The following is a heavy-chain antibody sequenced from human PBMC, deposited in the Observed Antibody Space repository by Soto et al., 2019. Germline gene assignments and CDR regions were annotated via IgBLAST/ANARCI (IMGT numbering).Heavy chain of an antibody. CDR1: GFTFSNYN. V-gene: IGHV3-48*01. D-gene: IGHD3-3*01. J-gene: IGHJ4*02. Sequence: GGSLRLSCAASGFTFSNYNMNWVRQAPGKGLEWVSYISSGSRTIYYADSVKGRFTISRDNAKNSLYLQMNSLRVEDTAVYYCATEEGNYDFWSGLQVSPFASRGQGTLVTVSS. CDR2: ISSGSRTI. CDR3: ATEEGNYDFWSGLQVSPFAS.